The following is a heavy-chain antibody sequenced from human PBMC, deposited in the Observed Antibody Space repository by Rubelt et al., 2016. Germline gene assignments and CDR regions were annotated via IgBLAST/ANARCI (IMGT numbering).Heavy chain of an antibody. V-gene: IGHV3-66*01. D-gene: IGHD1-1*01. CDR1: GFSVSGNY. Sequence: EVQLVESGGGLVQPGGSLRLSCVASGFSVSGNYMSWVRQAPGKGLEWVSVIYSGGTIFYTDSVKGRFTISRDNSKNTLYLQMNSLRDEDTASYYCARDIHWKDAFWGQGTLVTVSS. CDR3: ARDIHWKDAF. J-gene: IGHJ4*02. CDR2: IYSGGTI.